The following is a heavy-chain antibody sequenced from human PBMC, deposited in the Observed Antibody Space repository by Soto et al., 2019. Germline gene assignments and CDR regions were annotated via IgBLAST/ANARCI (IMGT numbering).Heavy chain of an antibody. J-gene: IGHJ4*02. D-gene: IGHD1-7*01. Sequence: QLVQSGAGVKKPGASVKVSCKASGYTFTTSGFNWVRQAPGQGLEWMGWISAKSGNTNYAQKLQGRVTMTTDTSTSTVYMELKSLTSDDTAIYYCTRAGASDWNYVSTSSWGQGTLVTVSS. CDR1: GYTFTTSG. CDR3: TRAGASDWNYVSTSS. V-gene: IGHV1-18*04. CDR2: ISAKSGNT.